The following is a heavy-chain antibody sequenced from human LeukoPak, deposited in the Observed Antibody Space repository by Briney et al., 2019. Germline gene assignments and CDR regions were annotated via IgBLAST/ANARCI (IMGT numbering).Heavy chain of an antibody. V-gene: IGHV1-46*01. CDR3: ARCYDSSGYYVY. CDR1: GYTFTSYY. D-gene: IGHD3-22*01. CDR2: INPSGGST. J-gene: IGHJ4*02. Sequence: ASVKVSCKASGYTFTSYYMHWVRQAPGQGLEWSGIINPSGGSTSYAQQFQGRVTMTRDTSTSIVYMELSSLRSEDTAVYYCARCYDSSGYYVYWGQGTLVTVSS.